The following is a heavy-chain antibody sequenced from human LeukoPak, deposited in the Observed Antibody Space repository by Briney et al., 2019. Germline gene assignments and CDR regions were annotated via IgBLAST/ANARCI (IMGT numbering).Heavy chain of an antibody. V-gene: IGHV3-23*01. D-gene: IGHD2-21*01. CDR2: ISDSGGRT. Sequence: PGGSLRLSCAASGFTFSIYAMSWVRQAPGKGLEWVSVISDSGGRTYYTDSVRGRFTISRDNSKNTVYVLMNSLRADDTAVSYCGRDENQYFGGGNCFLALGGQGTLAPV. CDR1: GFTFSIYA. CDR3: GRDENQYFGGGNCFLAL. J-gene: IGHJ4*02.